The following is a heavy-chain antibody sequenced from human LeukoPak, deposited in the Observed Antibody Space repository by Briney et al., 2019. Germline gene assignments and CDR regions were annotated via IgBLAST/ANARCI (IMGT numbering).Heavy chain of an antibody. CDR2: ISSSSSCI. CDR1: GFTFSSYS. CDR3: ARGLITMVRGVPRNFDY. V-gene: IGHV3-21*01. J-gene: IGHJ4*02. D-gene: IGHD3-10*01. Sequence: PGGSLRLSCAASGFTFSSYSMNWVRQAPGKGLEWVSSISSSSSCIYYADSVKGRFTISRDNAKNSLYLQMNSLRAEDTAVYCCARGLITMVRGVPRNFDYWGQGTLVTVSS.